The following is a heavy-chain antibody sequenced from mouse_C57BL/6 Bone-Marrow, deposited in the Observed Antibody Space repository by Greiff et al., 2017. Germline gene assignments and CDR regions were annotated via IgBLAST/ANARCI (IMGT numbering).Heavy chain of an antibody. J-gene: IGHJ4*01. V-gene: IGHV5-6*02. CDR2: ISSGGSYT. CDR1: GFTFSSYG. Sequence: EVKLVESGGDLVKPGGSLKLSCAASGFTFSSYGMSWVRQTPDKRLEWVATISSGGSYTYYPDSVKGRFTISRDNAKNTLYLQMSSLKSEDTAMYYCARRNWAMDYWGQGTSVTVSS. CDR3: ARRNWAMDY. D-gene: IGHD4-1*01.